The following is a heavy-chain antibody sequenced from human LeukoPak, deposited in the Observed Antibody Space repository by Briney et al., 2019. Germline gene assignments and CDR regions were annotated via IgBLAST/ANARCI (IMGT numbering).Heavy chain of an antibody. CDR1: GGSISSSSYY. CDR3: AREKGYSSGWLALYYFDY. D-gene: IGHD6-19*01. V-gene: IGHV4-39*07. Sequence: SETLSLTCTVSGGSISSSSYYWGWLRQPPGKGLEWIGSIYYSGSTYYNPSLKSQVTISVDTSKNQFSLKLSAVTAADTAVYYCAREKGYSSGWLALYYFDYWGQGTLVTVSS. CDR2: IYYSGST. J-gene: IGHJ4*02.